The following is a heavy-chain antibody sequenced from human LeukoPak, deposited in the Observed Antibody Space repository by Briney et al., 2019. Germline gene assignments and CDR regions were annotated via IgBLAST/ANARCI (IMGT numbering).Heavy chain of an antibody. Sequence: KVSCKASGGTFSSYAISWVRQAPGQGLEWMGGIIPIFGTENCAQKFQGRVTITTDESTSTAYMELSSLRSEDTAVYYCASDSSGWYYDYWGQGTLVTVSS. D-gene: IGHD6-19*01. CDR3: ASDSSGWYYDY. CDR1: GGTFSSYA. CDR2: IIPIFGTE. J-gene: IGHJ4*02. V-gene: IGHV1-69*05.